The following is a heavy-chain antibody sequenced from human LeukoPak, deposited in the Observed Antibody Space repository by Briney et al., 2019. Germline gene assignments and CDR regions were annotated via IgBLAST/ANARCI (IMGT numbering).Heavy chain of an antibody. CDR3: ARGRGYCSGGSCYNYYWYFDL. Sequence: PSETLSLTCAVYGGSFSGYYWSWIRQPPGKGLEWIGEINHSGSTNYNPSLKSRVTISVDTSKNQFSLKLSSVTAADTAVYYCARGRGYCSGGSCYNYYWYFDLWGRGTLVTVSS. CDR2: INHSGST. J-gene: IGHJ2*01. V-gene: IGHV4-34*01. CDR1: GGSFSGYY. D-gene: IGHD2-15*01.